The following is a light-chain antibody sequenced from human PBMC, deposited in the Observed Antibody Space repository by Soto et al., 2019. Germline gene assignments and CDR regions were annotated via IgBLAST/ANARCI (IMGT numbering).Light chain of an antibody. CDR1: SSNVGSNH. V-gene: IGLV1-47*01. J-gene: IGLJ2*01. CDR3: SARDDFLSGVV. CDR2: RSD. Sequence: QSVLTQPPSASGTPGQRVTISCSGSSSNVGSNHVYWYQQFPGMAPKLLMYRSDQRPTRVPDRFSGSRSGTSASLAISGLRSDDEADYYCSARDDFLSGVVFGGGTKLTVL.